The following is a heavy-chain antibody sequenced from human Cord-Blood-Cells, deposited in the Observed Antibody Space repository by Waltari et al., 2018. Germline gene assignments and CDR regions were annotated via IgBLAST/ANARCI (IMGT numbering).Heavy chain of an antibody. CDR2: ISSSSSYI. J-gene: IGHJ4*02. CDR3: ARDLSPSLRFLEWLQHSGFDY. Sequence: SISSSSSYIYYADSVKGRFTISRDNAKNSLYLQMNSLRAEDTAVYYCARDLSPSLRFLEWLQHSGFDYWGQGTLVTVSS. D-gene: IGHD3-3*01. V-gene: IGHV3-21*01.